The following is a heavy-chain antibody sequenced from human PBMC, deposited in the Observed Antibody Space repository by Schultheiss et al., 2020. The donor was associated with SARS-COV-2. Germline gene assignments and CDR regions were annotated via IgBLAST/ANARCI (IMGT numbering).Heavy chain of an antibody. CDR2: TYHSGST. Sequence: SETLSLTCTVSGGSISSGGYYWSWIRQHPGKGLEWIGYTYHSGSTYYNPSLRSRVAMSVDTSKNQFSLKLSSVTAADTAVYYCARANRDFWSGYHYYYYGMDVWGQGTTVTVSS. V-gene: IGHV4-31*03. J-gene: IGHJ6*02. CDR3: ARANRDFWSGYHYYYYGMDV. D-gene: IGHD3-3*01. CDR1: GGSISSGGYY.